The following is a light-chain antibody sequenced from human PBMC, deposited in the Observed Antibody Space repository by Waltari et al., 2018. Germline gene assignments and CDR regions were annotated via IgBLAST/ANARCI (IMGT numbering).Light chain of an antibody. CDR3: CSYAGSSTLE. J-gene: IGLJ3*02. V-gene: IGLV2-23*01. CDR1: SSDVGSYNL. CDR2: EDS. Sequence: HSALTQPASVSGSPGQSITISCTGTSSDVGSYNLVSWFQQNPDKAPKLMIYEDSKRPSGVSNRCSGSKSGNTASLTISGLQAEDEADYYCCSYAGSSTLEFGGGTKLTVL.